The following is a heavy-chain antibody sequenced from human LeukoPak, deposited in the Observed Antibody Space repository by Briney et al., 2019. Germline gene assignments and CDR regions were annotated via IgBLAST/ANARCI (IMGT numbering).Heavy chain of an antibody. CDR2: IYHRGST. CDR3: ARAAHLWPYYFDY. J-gene: IGHJ4*02. Sequence: SETLSLTCTVSGYSISSAYSWDWIRQPPGQGLAWIGHIYHRGSTYYNPSLKSRVTISVDTSKNQFSLKLNSVTAADTAVYYCARAAHLWPYYFDYWGQGTLVTVSS. D-gene: IGHD3-10*01. CDR1: GYSISSAYS. V-gene: IGHV4-38-2*02.